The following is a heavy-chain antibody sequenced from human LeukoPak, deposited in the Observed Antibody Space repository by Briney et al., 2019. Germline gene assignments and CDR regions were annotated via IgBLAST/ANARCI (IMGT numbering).Heavy chain of an antibody. J-gene: IGHJ4*02. CDR1: GGSISSYY. CDR2: IYYSGST. Sequence: SETLSLTCTVSGGSISSYYWSWIRQPPGKGLEWIGYIYYSGSTNYNPSLKSRVTISVDTSKNQFSLKLSSVTAADTAVYYCAISVTTNYFDYWGQGTLVTVSS. V-gene: IGHV4-59*08. CDR3: AISVTTNYFDY. D-gene: IGHD4-17*01.